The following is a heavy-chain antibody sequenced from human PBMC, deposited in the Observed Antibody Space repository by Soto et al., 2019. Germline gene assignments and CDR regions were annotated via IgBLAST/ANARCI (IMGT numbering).Heavy chain of an antibody. Sequence: GWSLRLSCAASGFTFSSYGMHWVRQAPGKGLEWVACISYDGSNKYYADSVKGRFTISRDNSKNTLYLQMNSLRAEDTAVYYCAMDLAAAGIDYWGQGTLVTVSS. V-gene: IGHV3-30*03. J-gene: IGHJ4*02. CDR3: AMDLAAAGIDY. CDR1: GFTFSSYG. D-gene: IGHD6-13*01. CDR2: ISYDGSNK.